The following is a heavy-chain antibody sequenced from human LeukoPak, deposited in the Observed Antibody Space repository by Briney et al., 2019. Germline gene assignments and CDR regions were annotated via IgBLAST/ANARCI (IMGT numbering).Heavy chain of an antibody. V-gene: IGHV1-69*01. D-gene: IGHD3-22*01. Sequence: XYXISXVRQAPGQGLEWMGGIIPIFGTANYAQKFQGRVTITADESTSTAYMELSSLRSEDTAVYYCARPHYDSSGYRLDYWGQGTLVTVSS. CDR3: ARPHYDSSGYRLDY. J-gene: IGHJ4*02. CDR2: IIPIFGTA. CDR1: XYX.